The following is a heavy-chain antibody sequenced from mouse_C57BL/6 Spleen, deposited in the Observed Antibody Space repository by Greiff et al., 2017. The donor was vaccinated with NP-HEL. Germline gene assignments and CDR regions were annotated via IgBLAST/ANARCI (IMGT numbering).Heavy chain of an antibody. D-gene: IGHD2-1*01. Sequence: QVQLQQSGAELARPGASVKLSCKASGYTFTSYGISWVKQRTGQGLEWIGEIYPRSGNTYYNEKFKCKATLTADKSPSTAYMELRSLTSEDSAVYFCARGGYYGNSYFDYWGQGTTLTVSS. CDR2: IYPRSGNT. V-gene: IGHV1-81*01. CDR3: ARGGYYGNSYFDY. J-gene: IGHJ2*01. CDR1: GYTFTSYG.